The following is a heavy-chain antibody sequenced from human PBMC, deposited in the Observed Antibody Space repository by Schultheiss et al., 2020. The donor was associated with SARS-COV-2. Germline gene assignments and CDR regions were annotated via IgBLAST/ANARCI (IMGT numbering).Heavy chain of an antibody. CDR1: GFTFSSYA. CDR3: AKVYSRLRYYYYYYMDV. V-gene: IGHV3-23*01. CDR2: ISSSSSTI. Sequence: GGSLRLSCAASGFTFSSYAMSWVRQAPGKGLEWVSYISSSSSTIYYADSVKGRFTISRDNSKNTLYLQMNSLRAEDTAVYYCAKVYSRLRYYYYYYMDVWGKGTTVTVSS. D-gene: IGHD2-15*01. J-gene: IGHJ6*03.